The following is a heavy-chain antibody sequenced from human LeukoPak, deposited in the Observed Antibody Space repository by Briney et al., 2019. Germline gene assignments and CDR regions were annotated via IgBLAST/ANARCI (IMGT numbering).Heavy chain of an antibody. CDR1: GYSLSSGYY. V-gene: IGHV4-38-2*02. Sequence: PSETLSLTCAVSGYSLSSGYYWGWIRQPPGKGLEWIGGIHHSGSTYYNPSLKSRVTTSVDTSKNQFSLKLSSLTAADTAVYYCAREEITGTTDYWGQGTLVTVSS. D-gene: IGHD2-8*02. J-gene: IGHJ4*02. CDR2: IHHSGST. CDR3: AREEITGTTDY.